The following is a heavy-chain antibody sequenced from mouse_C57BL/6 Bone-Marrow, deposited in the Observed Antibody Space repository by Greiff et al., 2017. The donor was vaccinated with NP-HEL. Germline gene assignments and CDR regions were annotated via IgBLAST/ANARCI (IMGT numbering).Heavy chain of an antibody. CDR2: ISSGGSYT. D-gene: IGHD4-1*02. Sequence: DVKLVESGGDLVKPGGSLKLSCAASGFTFSSYGMSWVRQTPDKRLEWVATISSGGSYTYYPDSVKGRFTISRDNAKNTLYLQMSSLKSEDTAMYYCARQSLNWAWFAYWGQGTLVTVSA. J-gene: IGHJ3*01. CDR3: ARQSLNWAWFAY. V-gene: IGHV5-6*02. CDR1: GFTFSSYG.